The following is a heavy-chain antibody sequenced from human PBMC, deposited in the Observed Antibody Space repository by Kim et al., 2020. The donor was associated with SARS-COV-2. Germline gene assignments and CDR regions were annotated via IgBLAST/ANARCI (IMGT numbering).Heavy chain of an antibody. V-gene: IGHV3-64*01. D-gene: IGHD2-15*01. CDR1: GFTFSSYG. CDR3: ARPNGCYDY. J-gene: IGHJ4*02. Sequence: GGSLRLSCAASGFTFSSYGMHWVRQAPGKGLEYVSGISNNGGSTYYVNSVKGRFTISRDNSKNTLYLQMGSLRAEDMAVYYCARPNGCYDYWGQGTLVTVSS. CDR2: ISNNGGST.